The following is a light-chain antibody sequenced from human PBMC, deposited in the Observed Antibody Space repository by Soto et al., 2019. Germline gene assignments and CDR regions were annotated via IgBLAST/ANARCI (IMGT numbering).Light chain of an antibody. Sequence: QSVLTQPASVSGSPGQSITISCTGTSSDVGTYNLVSWYQQHPGKAPKLMIYEVSKRPSGVSNRFSGSKSGNTASLTISGLQTEDEADFYCCSYAGSSTFSYVFGTGTXVTVL. CDR3: CSYAGSSTFSYV. J-gene: IGLJ1*01. V-gene: IGLV2-23*02. CDR1: SSDVGTYNL. CDR2: EVS.